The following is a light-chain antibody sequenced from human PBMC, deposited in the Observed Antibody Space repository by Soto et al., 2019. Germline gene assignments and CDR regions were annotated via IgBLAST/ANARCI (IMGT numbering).Light chain of an antibody. J-gene: IGKJ5*01. CDR2: LGS. CDR3: MQPLETFLT. Sequence: EIVLTQSPLSLSVSPGEPASISCRSSQSLTHTSGYNYLDWYLLKPGQPPQLLIYLGSNRGSGVPERFSGSGSGTDFTLTISRVETDDAGIYFCMQPLETFLTFGQGTRLEIQ. V-gene: IGKV2-28*01. CDR1: QSLTHTSGYNY.